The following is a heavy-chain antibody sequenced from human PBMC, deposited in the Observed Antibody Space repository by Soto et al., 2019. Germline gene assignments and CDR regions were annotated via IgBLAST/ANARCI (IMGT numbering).Heavy chain of an antibody. J-gene: IGHJ6*02. D-gene: IGHD2-15*01. CDR2: INSDGSGT. CDR3: AKDTAYAMDV. V-gene: IGHV3-74*01. Sequence: EVQLVESGGGLVQPGGSLRLSCAASGFDFSNSWIHWVRQGPGKGLVWVSHINSDGSGTTYADSVKGRFTISRDNAKNTVYLQMNSLRAEDTAVYYCAKDTAYAMDVWGQGTTVNVSS. CDR1: GFDFSNSW.